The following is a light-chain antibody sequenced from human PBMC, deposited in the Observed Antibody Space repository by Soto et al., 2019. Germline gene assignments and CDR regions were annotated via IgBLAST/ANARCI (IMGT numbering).Light chain of an antibody. V-gene: IGKV1-5*03. J-gene: IGKJ1*01. CDR1: QSINSR. CDR2: KAS. CDR3: QQYNSYPWT. Sequence: DIQMTQSPSTLSASVGDRVTVTCRAGQSINSRLAWYQQKPGKAPKLLIYKASNLESGVPSRFSGTGSGAELTLTISSLQPDDSATYYCQQYNSYPWTFGQGTEVEIK.